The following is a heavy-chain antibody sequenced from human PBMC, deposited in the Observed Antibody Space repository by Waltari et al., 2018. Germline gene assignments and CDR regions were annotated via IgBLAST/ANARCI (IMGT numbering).Heavy chain of an antibody. Sequence: QVQLVQSGAEVKKPGSSVKVSCKASGGTFSTYAISWVRQAPGQGLEWMGGIIPIFVTADYAQKFQGRVTITADESTSTAYMELSSLRSEDTAVYYCARDTVLYCSGTSCYGDHYYGMDVWGQGTTVTVSS. CDR3: ARDTVLYCSGTSCYGDHYYGMDV. CDR2: IIPIFVTA. V-gene: IGHV1-69*01. J-gene: IGHJ6*02. CDR1: GGTFSTYA. D-gene: IGHD2-2*01.